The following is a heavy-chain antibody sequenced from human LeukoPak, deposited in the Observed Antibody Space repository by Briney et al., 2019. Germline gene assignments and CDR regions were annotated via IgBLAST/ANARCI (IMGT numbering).Heavy chain of an antibody. V-gene: IGHV3-48*04. CDR1: GFIFSTYS. CDR2: ISSGGSTI. Sequence: GGSLRLSCAASGFIFSTYSMNWVRQAPGKGLEWISFISSGGSTIYYADSVKGRLTISRDNAKNTLYLQMNSLRAEDTAVYYCVRDLGGRSGHWGQGTLVTVSS. J-gene: IGHJ4*02. D-gene: IGHD1-26*01. CDR3: VRDLGGRSGH.